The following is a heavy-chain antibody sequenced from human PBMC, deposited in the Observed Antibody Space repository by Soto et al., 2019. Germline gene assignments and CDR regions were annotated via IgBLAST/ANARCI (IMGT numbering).Heavy chain of an antibody. CDR2: IDWGDEK. Sequence: SGPTLVNPTQTLTLTCTFSGFSLSTSGMCVSWIRQPPGKALEWLALIDWGDEKYYSTSLKTRLTISKDTSKNQVVLTMTNMDPVGTATYYCARIRNTRGSGWYYFDYWGQGTPVTVSS. D-gene: IGHD6-19*01. V-gene: IGHV2-70*01. CDR3: ARIRNTRGSGWYYFDY. J-gene: IGHJ4*02. CDR1: GFSLSTSGMC.